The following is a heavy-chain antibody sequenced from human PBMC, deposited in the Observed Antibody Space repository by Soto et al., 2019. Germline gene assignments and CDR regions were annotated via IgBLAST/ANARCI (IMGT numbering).Heavy chain of an antibody. CDR1: GFTFSSYA. Sequence: GGSLRLSCAASGFTFSSYAMSWVRQAPGKGLEWVSAISGSGGSTYYADSVKGRFTISRDNSKNTLYLQMNSLRAEDTAVYYCAKTPKSVYYYYMDVWGKGTTVTVSS. V-gene: IGHV3-23*01. CDR2: ISGSGGST. J-gene: IGHJ6*03. CDR3: AKTPKSVYYYYMDV. D-gene: IGHD2-15*01.